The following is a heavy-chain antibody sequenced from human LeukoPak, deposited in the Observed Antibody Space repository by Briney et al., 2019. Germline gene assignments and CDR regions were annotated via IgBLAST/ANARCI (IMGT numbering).Heavy chain of an antibody. D-gene: IGHD6-13*01. V-gene: IGHV3-7*03. Sequence: PGGSLRLSCAASGFTFSSYWMSWVRQAPGKGLEWVANIKQDGSEKYYVDSVKGRFTISRDNAKNSLYLQMNSLRAEDTALYYCAKDLEQQLGLGFDYWGQGTLVTVSS. J-gene: IGHJ4*02. CDR1: GFTFSSYW. CDR2: IKQDGSEK. CDR3: AKDLEQQLGLGFDY.